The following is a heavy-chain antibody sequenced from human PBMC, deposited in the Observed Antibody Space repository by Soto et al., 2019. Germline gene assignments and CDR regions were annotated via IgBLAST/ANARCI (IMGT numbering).Heavy chain of an antibody. D-gene: IGHD3-9*01. J-gene: IGHJ4*02. CDR2: IYDSVNT. Sequence: ASETLSLTCTVSGDSLSSGGHSWSWIRQHPGKGLEWIGHIYDSVNTYYSPSLRSRVTISADMSKNQFSLNLRSVTAADTAVYYCARVDHRGYFAILTDYWGQGTLVTVSS. CDR1: GDSLSSGGHS. V-gene: IGHV4-31*03. CDR3: ARVDHRGYFAILTDY.